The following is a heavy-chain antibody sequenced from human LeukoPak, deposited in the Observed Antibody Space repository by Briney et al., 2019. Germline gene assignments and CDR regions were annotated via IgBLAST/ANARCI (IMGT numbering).Heavy chain of an antibody. V-gene: IGHV4-59*01. CDR1: DGSISIYY. D-gene: IGHD1-26*01. CDR2: IYNSGNT. CDR3: VRDRELTY. J-gene: IGHJ4*02. Sequence: PAETLSLTCTVSDGSISIYYWSWIRQPPGKGLEWIGYIYNSGNTDYNPSLKGRVTISVDTSKNQFSLKLSSVTVADTAVYYCVRDRELTYWGQGTVVTVSS.